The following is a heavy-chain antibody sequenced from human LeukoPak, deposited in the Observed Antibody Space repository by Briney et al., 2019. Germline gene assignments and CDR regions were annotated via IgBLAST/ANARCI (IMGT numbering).Heavy chain of an antibody. CDR2: ISGSGGST. CDR1: GFTFSSYA. J-gene: IGHJ4*02. Sequence: GGSLRLSCAASGFTFSSYAMSWVRQAPGKGLEWVSGISGSGGSTNYADSVKGRFTIARDNSKNTLYLQMNGLGAEDTAVYYCAKVAPYGNYLFHYWGQGTRVTVSS. V-gene: IGHV3-23*01. CDR3: AKVAPYGNYLFHY. D-gene: IGHD1-7*01.